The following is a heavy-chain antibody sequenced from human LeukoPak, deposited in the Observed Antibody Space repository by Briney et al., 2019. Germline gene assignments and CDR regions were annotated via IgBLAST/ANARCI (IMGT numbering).Heavy chain of an antibody. D-gene: IGHD6-13*01. CDR2: IIPIFGTA. J-gene: IGHJ6*03. CDR1: GGTFSSYA. CDR3: ARVVSSSWYVALNYYYYYMDV. Sequence: GASVKVSCKASGGTFSSYAISWVRQAPGQGLEWMGGIIPIFGTANYAQKFQGRVTITADKSTSTAYMELSSLRSEDTAVYYCARVVSSSWYVALNYYYYYMDVWGKGTTVTVSS. V-gene: IGHV1-69*06.